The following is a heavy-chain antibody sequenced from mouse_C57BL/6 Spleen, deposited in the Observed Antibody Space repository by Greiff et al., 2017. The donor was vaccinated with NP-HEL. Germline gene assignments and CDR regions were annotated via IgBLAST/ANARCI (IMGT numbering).Heavy chain of an antibody. V-gene: IGHV1-19*01. CDR3: AYYGSSWGY. CDR1: GYTFTDYY. D-gene: IGHD1-1*01. J-gene: IGHJ2*01. Sequence: EVQLQQSGPVLVKPGASVKMSCKASGYTFTDYYMNWVKQSHGKSLEWIGVINPYNGGTSYNQKFKGKATLTVDKSSSTAYMELNSLTSEDSAVYYCAYYGSSWGYWGQGTTLTVSS. CDR2: INPYNGGT.